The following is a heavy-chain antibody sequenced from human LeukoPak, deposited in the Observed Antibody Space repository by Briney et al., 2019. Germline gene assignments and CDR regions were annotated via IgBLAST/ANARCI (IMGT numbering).Heavy chain of an antibody. D-gene: IGHD4-17*01. Sequence: SETLSLTCTVSGGSISSYYWSWIRQPPGKGLGWIGYIYYSGSTNYNPSLKSRVTISVDTSKNQFSLKLSSVTAADTAVYYCARHPDHDYGDYVDAFDIWGQGTMVTVSS. V-gene: IGHV4-59*08. CDR3: ARHPDHDYGDYVDAFDI. CDR2: IYYSGST. J-gene: IGHJ3*02. CDR1: GGSISSYY.